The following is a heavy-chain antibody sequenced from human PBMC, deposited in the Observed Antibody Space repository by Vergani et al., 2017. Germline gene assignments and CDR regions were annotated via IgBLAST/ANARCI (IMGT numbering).Heavy chain of an antibody. CDR2: INPNSGGT. J-gene: IGHJ5*02. CDR1: GYTFTGYY. V-gene: IGHV1-2*02. Sequence: QVQLVQSGAEVKKPGASVKVSCKASGYTFTGYYMHWVRQATGQGLEWMGWINPNSGGTNYAQKFQGRVTMNRDTSISTAYMELSRLRSDDTAVYYCAGGGVDIVVVPAAIPDNWFDPWGQGTLVTVSS. CDR3: AGGGVDIVVVPAAIPDNWFDP. D-gene: IGHD2-2*02.